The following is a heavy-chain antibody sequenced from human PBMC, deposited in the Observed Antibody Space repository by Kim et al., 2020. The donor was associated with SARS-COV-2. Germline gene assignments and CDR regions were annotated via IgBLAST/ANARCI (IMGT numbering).Heavy chain of an antibody. Sequence: GGSLRLSCSASGFTFSSYAMSWVRQAPGKGLEWVALISDGGGTTYHADSVKGRFTISRDNSKNTLYLQMNSLRAEDTALYYCAIGREGWGRTDFQHWAPG. CDR2: ISDGGGTT. CDR1: GFTFSSYA. D-gene: IGHD3-16*01. V-gene: IGHV3-23*01. J-gene: IGHJ1*01. CDR3: AIGREGWGRTDFQH.